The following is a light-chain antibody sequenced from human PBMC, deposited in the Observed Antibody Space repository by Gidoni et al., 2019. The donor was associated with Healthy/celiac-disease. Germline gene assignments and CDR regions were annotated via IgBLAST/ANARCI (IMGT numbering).Light chain of an antibody. CDR2: GNS. Sequence: QSVLTQPPSVSGAPGQRVTISCTGSISNIGAGYDVHWYQQLPGTAPKLLISGNSNRPSGVPDRFSGSKSGTSASLAITGLQAEDEADYYRQSYDSGLSGVIFGGGTKLTVL. J-gene: IGLJ2*01. CDR1: ISNIGAGYD. CDR3: QSYDSGLSGVI. V-gene: IGLV1-40*01.